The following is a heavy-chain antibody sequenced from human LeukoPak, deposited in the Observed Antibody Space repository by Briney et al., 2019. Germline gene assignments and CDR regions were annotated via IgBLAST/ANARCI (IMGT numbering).Heavy chain of an antibody. J-gene: IGHJ1*01. CDR3: AKPRTFYDILTVSFQQ. CDR1: GFTFSNYG. Sequence: PGRSLRLSCAVSGFTFSNYGMHWVRQAPGKGLEWVAVISYDGGEQHYGDSVKGRFSISRDDSKSTLYLQMNSLTVEDTALYYCAKPRTFYDILTVSFQQWGQGTWVTVSS. CDR2: ISYDGGEQ. V-gene: IGHV3-30*18. D-gene: IGHD3-9*01.